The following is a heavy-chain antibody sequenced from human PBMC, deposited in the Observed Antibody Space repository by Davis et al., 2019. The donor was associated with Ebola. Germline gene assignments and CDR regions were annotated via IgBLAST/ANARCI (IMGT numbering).Heavy chain of an antibody. Sequence: SETLSLTCTVSGGSISSYYWSWIRQPPGKGLEWIGYIYYSGSTNYNPSLKSRVTISVDTSKNQFSLKLSSVTAADTAVYYCARVALATYGMDVWGQGTTVTVSS. CDR1: GGSISSYY. V-gene: IGHV4-59*12. D-gene: IGHD5-12*01. CDR2: IYYSGST. CDR3: ARVALATYGMDV. J-gene: IGHJ6*02.